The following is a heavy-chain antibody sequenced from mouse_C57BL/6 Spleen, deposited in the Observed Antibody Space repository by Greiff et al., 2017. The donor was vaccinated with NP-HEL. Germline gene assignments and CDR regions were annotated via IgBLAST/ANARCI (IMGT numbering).Heavy chain of an antibody. CDR1: GYSFTGYY. J-gene: IGHJ2*01. CDR2: INPSTGGT. Sequence: VQLKESGPELVKPGASVKISCKASGYSFTGYYMNWVKQSPEKSLEWIGEINPSTGGTTYNQKFKAKATLTVDKSSSTAYMQLKSLTSEDSAVYYCARSSYDYGFDYWGQGTTLTVSS. D-gene: IGHD2-4*01. V-gene: IGHV1-42*01. CDR3: ARSSYDYGFDY.